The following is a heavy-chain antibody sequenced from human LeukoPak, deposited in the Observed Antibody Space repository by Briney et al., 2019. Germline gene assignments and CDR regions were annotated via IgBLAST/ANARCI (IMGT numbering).Heavy chain of an antibody. Sequence: GGSLRLSCAASGFTFSNAWMSWVRQAPGKGLEWVGRIKSKTDGGTTDYAAPVKGRFTISRDDSKNTLYLQMNSLKTEDTAVYYCPTIRGYSSSWPFDYWGQGILVTVSS. V-gene: IGHV3-15*01. CDR1: GFTFSNAW. D-gene: IGHD6-13*01. CDR2: IKSKTDGGTT. J-gene: IGHJ4*02. CDR3: PTIRGYSSSWPFDY.